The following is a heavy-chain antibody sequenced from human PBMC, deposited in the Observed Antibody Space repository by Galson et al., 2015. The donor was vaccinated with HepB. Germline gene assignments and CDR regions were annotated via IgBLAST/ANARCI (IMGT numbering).Heavy chain of an antibody. Sequence: SLRLSCAASGFTFSSYGMHWVRQAPGKGLEWVAVISYDGSNKYYADSVKGRFTISRDNSKNTLYLQMNSLRAEDTAVYYCAKDMGERDYYDSSGLLDVWGQGTTVTVSS. CDR2: ISYDGSNK. CDR1: GFTFSSYG. J-gene: IGHJ6*02. D-gene: IGHD3-22*01. V-gene: IGHV3-30*18. CDR3: AKDMGERDYYDSSGLLDV.